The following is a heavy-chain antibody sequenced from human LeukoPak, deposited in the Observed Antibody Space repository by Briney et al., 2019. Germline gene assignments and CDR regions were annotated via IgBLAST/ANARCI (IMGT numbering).Heavy chain of an antibody. V-gene: IGHV3-74*01. CDR1: GFTFSSYW. J-gene: IGHJ3*02. D-gene: IGHD3-10*01. Sequence: GGSLRLSCAASGFTFSSYWMHWVRQAPGKGLVWVSRINSDGSSTSYADSVKGRFTISKDNAKNTLYLQMNSLRAEDTAVYYCARDGITHAFDIWGQGTMVTVSS. CDR2: INSDGSST. CDR3: ARDGITHAFDI.